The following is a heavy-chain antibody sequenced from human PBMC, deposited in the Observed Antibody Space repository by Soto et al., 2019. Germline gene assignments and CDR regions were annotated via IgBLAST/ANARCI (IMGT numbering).Heavy chain of an antibody. J-gene: IGHJ4*02. D-gene: IGHD3-22*01. V-gene: IGHV4-31*03. Sequence: QVQLQESGPGLVKPSQTLSLTCTVSGGSISSGGYYWSWIRQHPGKGSGWIGYIYYSGSTYYNPSLKSRVTMSGDTSKNQCSLKMSSVTAADTAVYYSARLYYYDSSGSYYFDYWGQGTLVTVSS. CDR2: IYYSGST. CDR3: ARLYYYDSSGSYYFDY. CDR1: GGSISSGGYY.